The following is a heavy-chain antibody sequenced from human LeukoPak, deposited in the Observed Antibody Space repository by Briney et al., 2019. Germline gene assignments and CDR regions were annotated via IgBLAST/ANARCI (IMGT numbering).Heavy chain of an antibody. D-gene: IGHD6-13*01. CDR1: GFTFSSYG. J-gene: IGHJ3*02. CDR3: AKYSSSWYQDAFDI. Sequence: GRSLRLSCAASGFTFSSYGMHWVRQAPGKGLEWVAVIWYDGSNKYYADSVKGRFTISRDNSKNTLYLQMNSLRAEDTAVYYCAKYSSSWYQDAFDIWGQGTMVTVSS. CDR2: IWYDGSNK. V-gene: IGHV3-33*06.